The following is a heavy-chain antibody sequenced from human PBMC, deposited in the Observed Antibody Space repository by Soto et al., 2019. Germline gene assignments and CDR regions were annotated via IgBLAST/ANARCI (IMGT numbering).Heavy chain of an antibody. CDR2: IIPIFGTA. CDR3: GRYDGTTYTRYYEVGMGL. D-gene: IGHD3-22*01. CDR1: GGTFSSYA. V-gene: IGHV1-69*12. J-gene: IGHJ6*02. Sequence: QVQLVQSGAEVKKPGSSVKVSCKASGGTFSSYAISWVRQAPGQGLEWMGGIIPIFGTANYAQKFQGRVKITEVXXTXTXXMELSRQRSEDTAVYYCGRYDGTTYTRYYEVGMGLWGQGTTVTVS.